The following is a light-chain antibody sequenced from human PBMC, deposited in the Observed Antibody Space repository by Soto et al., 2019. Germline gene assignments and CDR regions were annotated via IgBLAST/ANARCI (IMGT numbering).Light chain of an antibody. J-gene: IGLJ1*01. Sequence: QSALTQPASVSGPPGQSITISCTGSSRNIAGYKFVSWYQQHPGKAPKLMIYEVSSRPSGVSDRFSGSKSGNTASLTISGLQAEDEGDYYCSSYTSSSTLVFGPGTKLTVL. CDR3: SSYTSSSTLV. CDR1: SRNIAGYKF. CDR2: EVS. V-gene: IGLV2-14*01.